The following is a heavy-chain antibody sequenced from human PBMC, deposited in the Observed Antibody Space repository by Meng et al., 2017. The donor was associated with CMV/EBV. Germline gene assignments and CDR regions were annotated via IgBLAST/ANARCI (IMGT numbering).Heavy chain of an antibody. CDR3: ASRGITIFGVKTYYYYGMDV. CDR2: IIPILGIA. J-gene: IGHJ6*02. Sequence: SVKVSCKASGGTFSSYAISWVRQAPGQGLEWMGGIIPILGIANYAQKFQGRVTITADKSTSTAYMELSSLRSEDTAVYYCASRGITIFGVKTYYYYGMDVWDQGTTVTVSS. D-gene: IGHD3-3*01. CDR1: GGTFSSYA. V-gene: IGHV1-69*10.